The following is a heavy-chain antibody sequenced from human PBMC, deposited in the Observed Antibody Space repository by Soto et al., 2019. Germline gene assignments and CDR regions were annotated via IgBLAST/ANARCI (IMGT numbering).Heavy chain of an antibody. CDR1: GFTFSSYA. CDR3: ARTSGYAFDY. D-gene: IGHD5-12*01. V-gene: IGHV3-64*01. J-gene: IGHJ4*02. Sequence: EVQLVESGGGLVQPGGSLRLSCAASGFTFSSYAMHWVRQAPGKGLEYVSVISSNGGSTYYANSVKGRFTISRDNSKNTLYLQMGSLRAEDMAVYYRARTSGYAFDYWGQGTLATVSS. CDR2: ISSNGGST.